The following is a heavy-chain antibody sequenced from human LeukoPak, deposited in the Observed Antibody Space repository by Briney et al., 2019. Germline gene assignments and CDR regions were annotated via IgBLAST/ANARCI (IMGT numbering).Heavy chain of an antibody. CDR3: ARVGRDYGDYWN. Sequence: SETLSLTCTDSGGSISSYYWSWIRQPAGKGLEWIGRIYTSGSTNYNPSLKSRVTISVDTSKNQFSLKLSSVTAADTAVYYCARVGRDYGDYWNWGPGTLVTVS. V-gene: IGHV4-4*07. CDR2: IYTSGST. D-gene: IGHD4-17*01. J-gene: IGHJ4*02. CDR1: GGSISSYY.